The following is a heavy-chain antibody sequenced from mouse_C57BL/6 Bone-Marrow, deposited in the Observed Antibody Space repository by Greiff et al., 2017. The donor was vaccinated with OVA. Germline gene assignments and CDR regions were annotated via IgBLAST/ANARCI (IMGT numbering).Heavy chain of an antibody. Sequence: VKLMESGAELARPGASVKLSCKASGYTFTSYGISWVKQRTGQGLEWIGEIYPRSGNTYYNEKFKGKATLTADKSSSTAYMELRSLTSEDSAVYFCARPGGSNYVHYFDYWGQGTTLTVSS. J-gene: IGHJ2*01. CDR2: IYPRSGNT. CDR1: GYTFTSYG. V-gene: IGHV1-81*01. D-gene: IGHD1-1*01. CDR3: ARPGGSNYVHYFDY.